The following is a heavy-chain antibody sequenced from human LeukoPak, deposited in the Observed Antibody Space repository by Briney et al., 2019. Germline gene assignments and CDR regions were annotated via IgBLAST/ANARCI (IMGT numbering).Heavy chain of an antibody. J-gene: IGHJ4*02. V-gene: IGHV1-2*02. CDR1: GYTFTDYH. D-gene: IGHD6-19*01. CDR2: VNPNTGDT. Sequence: ASVKVSCKASGYTFTDYHIHWVRQAPGQGLEWVGWVNPNTGDTNYAQKFQGRVTTTRDTSISTAYMELSRLRSDDTAVYYCAKIDISGLYYFDYWGQGTLVTVSS. CDR3: AKIDISGLYYFDY.